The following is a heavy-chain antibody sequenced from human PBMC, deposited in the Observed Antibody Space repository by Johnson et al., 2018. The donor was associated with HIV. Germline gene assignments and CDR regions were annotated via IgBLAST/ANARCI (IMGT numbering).Heavy chain of an antibody. J-gene: IGHJ3*02. CDR3: ARVGDGSGYYFDAFDI. CDR1: GFTFSSYW. V-gene: IGHV3-48*04. CDR2: ISSSGSTI. Sequence: VLLVESGGGLVQPGGSLRLSCAASGFTFSSYWMSWVRQAPGKGLEWVSYISSSGSTIYYADSVKGRFTISRDNAKNSLYLQMNSLRAEDTAVYYCARVGDGSGYYFDAFDIWGQGTMVTVSS. D-gene: IGHD3-22*01.